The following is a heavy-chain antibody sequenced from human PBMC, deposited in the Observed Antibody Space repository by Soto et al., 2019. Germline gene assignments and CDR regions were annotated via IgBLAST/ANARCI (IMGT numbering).Heavy chain of an antibody. D-gene: IGHD5-12*01. CDR3: AREGFSGYEALDY. Sequence: QVQLQESGPGLLKPSETLSLTCSVSGGPIRSYYLSWVRQAPGKGLEWIAYIAYTGITGYNPSLRSRVTISGDTSTNLFSLKITSVTAADTAVYYCAREGFSGYEALDYWGQGILVTVSS. J-gene: IGHJ4*02. CDR2: IAYTGIT. CDR1: GGPIRSYY. V-gene: IGHV4-59*01.